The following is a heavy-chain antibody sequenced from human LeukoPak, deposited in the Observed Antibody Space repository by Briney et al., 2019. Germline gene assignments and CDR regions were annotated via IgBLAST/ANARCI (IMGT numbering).Heavy chain of an antibody. CDR3: ASDSGSYSR. V-gene: IGHV3-30*03. J-gene: IGHJ4*02. CDR1: GFTFSRFG. CDR2: ISYDESYK. Sequence: GGSLRLSCVASGFTFSRFGMHWVRQAPGKGLEWVAFISYDESYKYYADSVKGRFTISRDNSKNTLYLQMNSLRAEDMAVYYCASDSGSYSRWGQGTLVTVSS. D-gene: IGHD1-26*01.